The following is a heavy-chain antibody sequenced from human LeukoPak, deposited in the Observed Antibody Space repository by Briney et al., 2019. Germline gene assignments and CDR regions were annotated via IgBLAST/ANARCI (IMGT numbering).Heavy chain of an antibody. D-gene: IGHD3-3*01. V-gene: IGHV1-46*01. CDR1: GYTFTSYY. J-gene: IGHJ6*02. CDR2: INPSGGST. Sequence: ASVKVSCKASGYTFTSYYMHWVRQAPGQGLEWMGIINPSGGSTSYAQKFQGRVTMTRDTSTSTVYMELSSLRSEDTAVYYCARGYDFWSGYYRARIRYGMDVWGQGTTVTVSS. CDR3: ARGYDFWSGYYRARIRYGMDV.